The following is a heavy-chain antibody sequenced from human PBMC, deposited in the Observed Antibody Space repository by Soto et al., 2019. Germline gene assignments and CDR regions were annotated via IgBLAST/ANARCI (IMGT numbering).Heavy chain of an antibody. D-gene: IGHD3-22*01. Sequence: QVQLVESGGGVVQPGRSLRLSCAASGFTFSSYAMHWVRQAPGKGLEWVAVISYDGSNKYYADSVKGRFTISRDNSKNTLYLQMNSLRAEDTAVYYCARDFLLIDSSGYPLAFDYWGQGTLVTVSS. J-gene: IGHJ4*02. V-gene: IGHV3-30-3*01. CDR1: GFTFSSYA. CDR2: ISYDGSNK. CDR3: ARDFLLIDSSGYPLAFDY.